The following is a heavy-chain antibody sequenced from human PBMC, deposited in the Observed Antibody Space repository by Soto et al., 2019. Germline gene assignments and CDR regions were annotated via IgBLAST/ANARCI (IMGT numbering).Heavy chain of an antibody. Sequence: QVQLVQSGAEVKRPGSAVKVSCKASGGTFSSYPISWVRQPPGQGHEWMGGTNGNLGTGNYAQKFRGRLTITTDISKTTANMELSSLTSVDTAVYCCAWRDSHGFFRYFDNWGQGTLITVS. CDR3: AWRDSHGFFRYFDN. V-gene: IGHV1-69*06. D-gene: IGHD3-10*01. CDR2: TNGNLGTG. CDR1: GGTFSSYP. J-gene: IGHJ4*02.